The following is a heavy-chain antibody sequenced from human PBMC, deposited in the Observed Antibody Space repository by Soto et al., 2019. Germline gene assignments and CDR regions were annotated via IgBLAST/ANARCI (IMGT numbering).Heavy chain of an antibody. CDR3: ARLGSYGSESYSFRYNWFDP. CDR1: GFTVSSSH. V-gene: IGHV3-53*01. D-gene: IGHD3-10*01. Sequence: PGGSLRLSCTTSGFTVSSSHMTWVRQAPGKGLEWVSVIYSGGSSYYAVSVQGRFTISRDNSKNTVYLQMNSLRGEDTAMYYCARLGSYGSESYSFRYNWFDPWGQGTLVTVPS. J-gene: IGHJ5*02. CDR2: IYSGGSS.